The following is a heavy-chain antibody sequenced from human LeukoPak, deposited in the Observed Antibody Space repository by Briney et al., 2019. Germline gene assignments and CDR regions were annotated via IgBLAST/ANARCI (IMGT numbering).Heavy chain of an antibody. D-gene: IGHD2-2*02. CDR2: IKSKTDGGTT. Sequence: GGSLRLSCAPSGFSLSNYAMSWVRQAPGKGLEWVGRIKSKTDGGTTDYAAPVKGRFTISRDDSKNTLYLQMNSLKTEDTAVYYCTTGIVVVPAAIPSWGQGTLVTVSS. V-gene: IGHV3-15*01. CDR3: TTGIVVVPAAIPS. CDR1: GFSLSNYA. J-gene: IGHJ4*02.